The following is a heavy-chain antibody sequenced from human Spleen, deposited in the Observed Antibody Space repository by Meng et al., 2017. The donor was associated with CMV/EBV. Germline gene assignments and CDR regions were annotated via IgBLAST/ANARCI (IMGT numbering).Heavy chain of an antibody. D-gene: IGHD1-7*01. CDR2: INPHSGGT. V-gene: IGHV1-2*02. CDR3: ARVNWSYASN. J-gene: IGHJ4*02. CDR1: GYIFTEYY. Sequence: ASVKVSCKAPGYIFTEYYIHWVRQAPGQGLEWLGWINPHSGGTNYAQKFQGRVTLTSDTSVSTAYMELSGLTSDDTAVYYCARVNWSYASNWGQGTLVTVSS.